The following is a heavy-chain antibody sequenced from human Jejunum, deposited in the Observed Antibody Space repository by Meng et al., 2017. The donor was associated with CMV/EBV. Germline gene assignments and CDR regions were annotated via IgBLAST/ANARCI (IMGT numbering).Heavy chain of an antibody. CDR1: GFTFSSYA. J-gene: IGHJ1*01. CDR3: VISSGYSSGWYTKYFQH. D-gene: IGHD6-19*01. CDR2: ISGSGDNT. Sequence: GFTFSSYAMSWVRQAPGKGLEWVSAISGSGDNTYYVDSVRGRFTLSRDNSKNTVYLQVNSLRAEDTAVYYCVISSGYSSGWYTKYFQHWGQGTLAPSPQ. V-gene: IGHV3-23*01.